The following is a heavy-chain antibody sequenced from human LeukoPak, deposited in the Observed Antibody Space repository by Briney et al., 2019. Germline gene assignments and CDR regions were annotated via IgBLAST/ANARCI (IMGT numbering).Heavy chain of an antibody. D-gene: IGHD6-19*01. CDR3: VRRGDASSGWGDHDF. Sequence: GGSLRLSCAASGFTFNSNAMSWVRQAPGKGLEWVSTIGGSGGNTFYADSVKGRLTISRDNSKNMVNLQMNSLIGEDTALYYCVRRGDASSGWGDHDFWGQGALVTVSS. V-gene: IGHV3-23*01. CDR1: GFTFNSNA. CDR2: IGGSGGNT. J-gene: IGHJ4*02.